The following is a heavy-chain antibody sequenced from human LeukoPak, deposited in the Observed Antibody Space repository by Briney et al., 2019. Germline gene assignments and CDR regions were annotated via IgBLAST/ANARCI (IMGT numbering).Heavy chain of an antibody. CDR2: IYYSGST. Sequence: PSQTLSLTCTVSAGSISSGGYYWSWIRQHPGKGLQWIGYIYYSGSTYYNPSLKSRVTISVDTSKNQFSLKLSSVTAADTAVYYCARDHDYGGNWLYGMDVWGQGTTVTVSS. D-gene: IGHD4-23*01. V-gene: IGHV4-31*03. J-gene: IGHJ6*02. CDR1: AGSISSGGYY. CDR3: ARDHDYGGNWLYGMDV.